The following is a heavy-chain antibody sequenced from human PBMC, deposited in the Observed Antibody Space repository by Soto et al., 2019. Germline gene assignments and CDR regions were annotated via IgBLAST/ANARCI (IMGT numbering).Heavy chain of an antibody. Sequence: GGSLRLSCAASGFTFSSYSMNWVRQAPGKGLEWVSSISSSSSYIYYADSVKGRFTISRDNAKNSLYLQMNSLRAEDTAVYYCARDHSSSWYPLDYWGQGTLVTVSS. CDR2: ISSSSSYI. CDR3: ARDHSSSWYPLDY. V-gene: IGHV3-21*01. CDR1: GFTFSSYS. J-gene: IGHJ4*02. D-gene: IGHD6-13*01.